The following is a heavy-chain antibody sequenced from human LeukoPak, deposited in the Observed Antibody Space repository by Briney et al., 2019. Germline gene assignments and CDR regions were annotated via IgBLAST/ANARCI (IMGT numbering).Heavy chain of an antibody. D-gene: IGHD2-15*01. CDR3: ARARGYCSGGSCPALGGMDV. V-gene: IGHV3-33*01. J-gene: IGHJ6*04. CDR2: IWYDGSNK. CDR1: GFTFSSCG. Sequence: GGSLRLSCAASGFTFSSCGMHWVRQAPGKGLEWVAVIWYDGSNKYYADSVKGRFTISRDNSKNTLYLQMNSLRAEDTAVYYCARARGYCSGGSCPALGGMDVWGKGTTVTVSS.